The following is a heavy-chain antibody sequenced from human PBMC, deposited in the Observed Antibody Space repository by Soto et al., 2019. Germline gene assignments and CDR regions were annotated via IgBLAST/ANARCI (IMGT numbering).Heavy chain of an antibody. CDR3: ARRPVVAATRFDY. J-gene: IGHJ4*02. CDR2: INHSGST. V-gene: IGHV4-34*01. D-gene: IGHD2-15*01. CDR1: GGSFSGYY. Sequence: SETLSLTCAVYGGSFSGYYWSWIRQPPGKGLEWIGEINHSGSTNYNPSLKSRVTISVDTSKNQFSLKLSSVTAADTAVYYCARRPVVAATRFDYWGQGTLVTVSS.